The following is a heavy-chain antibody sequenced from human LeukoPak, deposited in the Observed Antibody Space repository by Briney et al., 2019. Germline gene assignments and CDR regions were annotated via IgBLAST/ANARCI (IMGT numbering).Heavy chain of an antibody. D-gene: IGHD3-22*01. Sequence: PSETLSLTCTVSGGSISSGDYYWSWIRQPPGKGLEWIGYIYYSGSTYYNPSLKSRVTISVDTSKNQFSLKLSSVTAADTAVYYCASTYYYDSSGYIHFDYWGQGTLVTVSS. CDR1: GGSISSGDYY. V-gene: IGHV4-30-4*08. CDR2: IYYSGST. CDR3: ASTYYYDSSGYIHFDY. J-gene: IGHJ4*02.